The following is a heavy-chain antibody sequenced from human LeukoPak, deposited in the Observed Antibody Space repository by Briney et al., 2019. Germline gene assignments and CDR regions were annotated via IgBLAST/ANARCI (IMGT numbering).Heavy chain of an antibody. V-gene: IGHV4-39*07. CDR1: GGSISSSSDY. Sequence: SETLSLTCTVSGGSISSSSDYWGWIRQPPGKGLEWIGSIYYSGSTYNNPSLKSRLSISIDTSKNQFSLKLNSVTAADTAVYYCARVVAAAGNNWFDPWGQGTLVTVSS. D-gene: IGHD6-13*01. CDR3: ARVVAAAGNNWFDP. J-gene: IGHJ5*02. CDR2: IYYSGST.